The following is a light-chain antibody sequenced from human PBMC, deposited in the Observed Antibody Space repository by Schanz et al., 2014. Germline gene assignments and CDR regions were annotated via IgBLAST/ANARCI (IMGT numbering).Light chain of an antibody. CDR3: SSYADSSTL. V-gene: IGLV2-14*02. Sequence: QSALTQPASVSGSPGQSITISCTGTSSDVGSYNLVSWYQQHPGKAPKLMIYEGSKRPSGVSNRFSGSKSGNTASLTISGLQAEDEADYYCSSYADSSTLFGPGTKVTVL. CDR2: EGS. CDR1: SSDVGSYNL. J-gene: IGLJ1*01.